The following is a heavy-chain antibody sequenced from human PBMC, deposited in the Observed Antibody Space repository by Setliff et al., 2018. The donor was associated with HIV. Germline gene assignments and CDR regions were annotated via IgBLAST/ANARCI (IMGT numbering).Heavy chain of an antibody. CDR2: INPYDSDT. D-gene: IGHD6-13*01. Sequence: PGESLTLSCKGSGYSFTSYWIGWVRQMPGKGLEWMGIINPYDSDTRCSPSFQGQVTIPADKSISTAYLQWSSLKASDTAMYYCARGSSSWNNDGFDIWGQGTMVTVSS. J-gene: IGHJ3*02. V-gene: IGHV5-51*01. CDR3: ARGSSSWNNDGFDI. CDR1: GYSFTSYW.